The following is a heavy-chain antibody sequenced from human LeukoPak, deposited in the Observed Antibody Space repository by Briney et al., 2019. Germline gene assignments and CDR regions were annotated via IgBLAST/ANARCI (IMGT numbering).Heavy chain of an antibody. Sequence: GGSLRLSCAASGFTFSSYAMSWVRQAPEKGLEWVSAISGSGGSTYYADSVKGRFTISRDNSKNTVYLQMNSLRAEDTAVYYFAKTTIGYSSGRYPGWPVDYWGQGTLVTVSS. V-gene: IGHV3-23*01. CDR1: GFTFSSYA. J-gene: IGHJ4*02. CDR3: AKTTIGYSSGRYPGWPVDY. CDR2: ISGSGGST. D-gene: IGHD6-19*01.